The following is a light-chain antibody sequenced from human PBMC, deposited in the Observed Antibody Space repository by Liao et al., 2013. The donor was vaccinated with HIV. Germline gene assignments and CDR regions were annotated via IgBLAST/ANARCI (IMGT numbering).Light chain of an antibody. Sequence: SYELTQPPSVSVSPGQTASITCSGDKLGDKYACWYQQKPGQSPVLVVYHDNDRPSGIPDRFSGSNSGNTATLTISRVEAGDEADYYCQVWDSSSDHVLFGGGTKLTVL. CDR3: QVWDSSSDHVL. CDR2: HDN. CDR1: KLGDKY. J-gene: IGLJ2*01. V-gene: IGLV3-1*01.